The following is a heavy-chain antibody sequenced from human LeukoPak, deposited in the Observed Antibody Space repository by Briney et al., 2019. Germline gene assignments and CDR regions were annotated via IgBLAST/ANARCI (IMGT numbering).Heavy chain of an antibody. D-gene: IGHD5-18*01. V-gene: IGHV1-69*05. CDR3: ARDSGYSYGFNWFDP. CDR1: GGTFSSYA. Sequence: SVKVSCKASGGTFSSYAISWVRQAPGQGLEWMGRIIPIFGTANNAQKFQGRVTITTDESTSTAYMELSSLRSEDTAVYYCARDSGYSYGFNWFDPWGQGTLVTVSS. CDR2: IIPIFGTA. J-gene: IGHJ5*02.